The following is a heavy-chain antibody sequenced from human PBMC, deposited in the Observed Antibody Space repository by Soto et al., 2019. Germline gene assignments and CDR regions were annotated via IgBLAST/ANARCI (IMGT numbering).Heavy chain of an antibody. Sequence: EVQLVESGGGLVQPGGSLRLSCVASGFTFSSYSMNWVRQAPGKGLEWISYISSSSSLIFEADSVKGRFTISRDNAKNSLYLQMNSLRIEDTGIYDCARVAETSQRYWGQGTLVTVSS. CDR2: ISSSSSLI. V-gene: IGHV3-48*01. CDR3: ARVAETSQRY. CDR1: GFTFSSYS. J-gene: IGHJ4*02.